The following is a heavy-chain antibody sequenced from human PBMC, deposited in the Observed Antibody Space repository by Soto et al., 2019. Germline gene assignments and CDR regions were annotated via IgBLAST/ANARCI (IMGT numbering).Heavy chain of an antibody. V-gene: IGHV1-46*01. Sequence: ASVKVSCKASGYTFTSYYMHWVRQAPGQGLEWMGIINPSGGNTSYAQKFQGRVTMTRDTSTSTVYMELSSLRSEDTAVYYCARDYMITFGGVIALYGMDVWGQGTTVTGSS. CDR1: GYTFTSYY. CDR2: INPSGGNT. CDR3: ARDYMITFGGVIALYGMDV. J-gene: IGHJ6*02. D-gene: IGHD3-16*02.